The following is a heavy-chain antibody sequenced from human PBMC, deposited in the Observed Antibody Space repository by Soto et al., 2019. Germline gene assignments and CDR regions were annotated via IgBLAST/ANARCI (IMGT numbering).Heavy chain of an antibody. J-gene: IGHJ6*02. CDR2: IYHSGST. CDR3: ARAKYYYYGMDV. Sequence: IYHSGSTYYNPSLKSRVTISVDRSKNQFSLKLSSVTAADTAVYYCARAKYYYYGMDVWGQGTTVTV. V-gene: IGHV4-30-2*01.